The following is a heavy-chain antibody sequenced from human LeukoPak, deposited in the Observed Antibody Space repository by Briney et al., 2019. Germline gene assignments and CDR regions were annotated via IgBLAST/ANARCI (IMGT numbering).Heavy chain of an antibody. CDR2: INHSGST. J-gene: IGHJ4*02. Sequence: PSETLSLTCAVYGGSFSGYYWSWIRQPPGKGLEWIGEINHSGSTNYNPSLKSRVTISVDTSKNQFSLKLSSVTAADTAVYYCARGDPTNFDYWGQGTLVTVS. CDR3: ARGDPTNFDY. CDR1: GGSFSGYY. V-gene: IGHV4-34*01.